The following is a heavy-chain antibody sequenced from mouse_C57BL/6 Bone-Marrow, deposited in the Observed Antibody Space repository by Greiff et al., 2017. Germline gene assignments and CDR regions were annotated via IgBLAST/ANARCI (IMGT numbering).Heavy chain of an antibody. Sequence: QVQLQQPGAELVMPGASVKLSCKASGYTFTSYWMHWVKQRPGQGLEWIGEIDPSDSYTNYNQKFKGKSTWTVDKSSSPAYMQLSSLTSEDSAVFYGARGVYYSGDFDYWGQGTTLTVSS. CDR1: GYTFTSYW. CDR3: ARGVYYSGDFDY. D-gene: IGHD2-12*01. V-gene: IGHV1-69*01. CDR2: IDPSDSYT. J-gene: IGHJ2*01.